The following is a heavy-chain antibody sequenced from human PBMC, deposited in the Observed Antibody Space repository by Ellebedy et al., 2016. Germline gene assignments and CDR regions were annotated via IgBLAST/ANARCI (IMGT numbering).Heavy chain of an antibody. D-gene: IGHD5-24*01. CDR1: GFTISDYY. CDR3: ARNVETTTVYYYYGIDV. CDR2: SRSRSDYT. V-gene: IGHV3-11*06. Sequence: GGSLRLSCAASGFTISDYYMTWIRQAPGKGLEWLSYSRSRSDYTDYADSVKGRFTMSRDNAKNSLYLQINSLSAEDTAVYYCARNVETTTVYYYYGIDVWGQGTTVTVSS. J-gene: IGHJ6*02.